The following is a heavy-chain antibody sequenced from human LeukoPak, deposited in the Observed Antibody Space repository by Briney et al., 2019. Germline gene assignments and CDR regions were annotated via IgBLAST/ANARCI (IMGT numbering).Heavy chain of an antibody. D-gene: IGHD2-15*01. J-gene: IGHJ5*02. CDR3: ARGIVVVVAATGNWFDP. CDR2: IYHSGST. Sequence: SQTLSLTCTVSGGSISSGGYYWSWIRQPPGKGLEWIGYIYHSGSTYYNPSLKSRVTISVDRSKNQFSLKLSSVTAADTAVYYCARGIVVVVAATGNWFDPWGQGTLVTVSS. CDR1: GGSISSGGYY. V-gene: IGHV4-30-2*01.